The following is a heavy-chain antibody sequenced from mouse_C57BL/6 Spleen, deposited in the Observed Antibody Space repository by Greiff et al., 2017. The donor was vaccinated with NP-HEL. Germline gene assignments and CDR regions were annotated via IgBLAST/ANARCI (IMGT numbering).Heavy chain of an antibody. CDR3: ARRIITTVVEGYFDV. Sequence: VQLKESGGGLVQPGGSLKLSCAASGFTFSDYYMYWVRQTPEKRLEWVAYISNGGGSTYYPDTVKGRFTISRDNAKNTLYLQMSRLKSEDTAMYYCARRIITTVVEGYFDVWGTGTTVTVSS. CDR2: ISNGGGST. D-gene: IGHD1-1*01. V-gene: IGHV5-12*01. J-gene: IGHJ1*03. CDR1: GFTFSDYY.